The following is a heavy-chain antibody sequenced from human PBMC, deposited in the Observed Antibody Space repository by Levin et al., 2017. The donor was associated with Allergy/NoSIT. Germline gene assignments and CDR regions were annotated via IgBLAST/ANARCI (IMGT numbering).Heavy chain of an antibody. CDR3: ARDIYNDESGFGY. D-gene: IGHD3-22*01. Sequence: GESLKISCKASRYIFSDYFIHWVRQAPGQGLEWVGWINPHSGDTKYAQEFQGRVTMTRDTSISTAYLALTRLTPDDPALYYCARDIYNDESGFGYWGQGTLV. V-gene: IGHV1-2*02. CDR2: INPHSGDT. CDR1: RYIFSDYF. J-gene: IGHJ4*02.